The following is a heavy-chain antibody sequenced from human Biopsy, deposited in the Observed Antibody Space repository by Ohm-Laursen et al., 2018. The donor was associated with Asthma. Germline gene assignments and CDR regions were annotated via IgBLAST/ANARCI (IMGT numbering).Heavy chain of an antibody. V-gene: IGHV4-39*01. Sequence: SETLSLTCTVSGGSMAPTSHYWDWIRQAPGKGLEWIGYISYGGKTSYNPSLKNRVTISRDTSKNQFSLRLTSVTAADTAVYFCARRITIFGVVQKDHGMDAWGQRTTVIVSS. CDR1: GGSMAPTSHY. D-gene: IGHD3-3*01. CDR3: ARRITIFGVVQKDHGMDA. CDR2: ISYGGKT. J-gene: IGHJ6*02.